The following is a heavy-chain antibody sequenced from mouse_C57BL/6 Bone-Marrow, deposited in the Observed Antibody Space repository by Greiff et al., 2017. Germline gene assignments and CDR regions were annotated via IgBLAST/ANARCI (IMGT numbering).Heavy chain of an antibody. Sequence: QVQLQQSGAELVRPGTSVKVSCKASGYAFTNYLIEWVKQRPGQGLEWIGVINPGSGGTNYNEKFKGKATLTAGKSSSTAYMQLSSLTSEDSAVYFCARGLWYFDYWGQGTTLTGSS. J-gene: IGHJ2*01. V-gene: IGHV1-54*01. D-gene: IGHD1-1*02. CDR1: GYAFTNYL. CDR2: INPGSGGT. CDR3: ARGLWYFDY.